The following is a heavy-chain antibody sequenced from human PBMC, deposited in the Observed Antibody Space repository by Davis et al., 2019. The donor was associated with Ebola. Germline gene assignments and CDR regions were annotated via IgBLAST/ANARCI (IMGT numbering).Heavy chain of an antibody. J-gene: IGHJ6*02. D-gene: IGHD1-26*01. CDR1: GFTFDDYA. V-gene: IGHV3-43*02. CDR2: IRGDGGST. CDR3: AKDIRSRELLWVYYYYYGMDV. Sequence: GESLKISCAASGFTFDDYAMHWVRQAPGKGLEWVSLIRGDGGSTYYADSVKGRFTISRDNSKNSLYLQMNSLRTEDTALYYCAKDIRSRELLWVYYYYYGMDVWGQGTTVTVSS.